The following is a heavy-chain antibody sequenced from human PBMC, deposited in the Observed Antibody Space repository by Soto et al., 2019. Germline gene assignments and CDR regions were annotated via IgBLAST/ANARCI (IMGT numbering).Heavy chain of an antibody. J-gene: IGHJ4*02. D-gene: IGHD7-27*01. CDR2: INHSGST. V-gene: IGHV4-34*01. Sequence: SETLSLTCAVYGGSFSGYYWSWIRQPPGKGLEWIGEINHSGSTNYNPSLKSLVTISVDTSKNQFSLKLSSVTAADTAVYYCARRNWGYYFDYWGQGTLVTVSS. CDR3: ARRNWGYYFDY. CDR1: GGSFSGYY.